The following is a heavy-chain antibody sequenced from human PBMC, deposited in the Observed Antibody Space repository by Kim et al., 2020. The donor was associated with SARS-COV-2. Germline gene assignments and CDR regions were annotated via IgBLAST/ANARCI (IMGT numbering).Heavy chain of an antibody. CDR1: GGSIIFYH. CDR2: IYASETTSEST. CDR3: ARPRRSGPYYFGFDI. J-gene: IGHJ3*02. Sequence: SETLSLTCTVSGGSIIFYHWSWIRHPAGKGLEWIGRIYASETTSESTNYNPSLMSRISMSVDTSKNEFSLRLNSVTAADTAVYYCARPRRSGPYYFGFDIWGQGTMVAVSA. D-gene: IGHD3-10*01. V-gene: IGHV4-4*07.